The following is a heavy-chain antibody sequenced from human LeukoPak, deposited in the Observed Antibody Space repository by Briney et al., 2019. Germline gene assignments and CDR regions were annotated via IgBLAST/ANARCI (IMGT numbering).Heavy chain of an antibody. CDR1: GFKFNIYS. Sequence: GGSLRLSCAASGFKFNIYSMNWVRQAPGKGLEWVSSISASGTYIDYADSMKGRFTISRANAKTSLYLQMNRLRAEDTAIYYCARDQLGDPGVFDILGQGTMVTVSS. CDR3: ARDQLGDPGVFDI. J-gene: IGHJ3*02. V-gene: IGHV3-21*01. D-gene: IGHD2-21*02. CDR2: ISASGTYI.